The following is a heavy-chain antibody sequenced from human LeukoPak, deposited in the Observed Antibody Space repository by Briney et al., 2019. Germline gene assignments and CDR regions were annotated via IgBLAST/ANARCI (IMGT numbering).Heavy chain of an antibody. CDR2: ISYDGEQK. CDR3: ARGHNSSSSGFYYYYMDV. D-gene: IGHD6-6*01. J-gene: IGHJ6*03. CDR1: GFTFSDHA. Sequence: GGSLRLSCAGSGFTFSDHAFHWVRQGPGKGLEWVAVISYDGEQKFYAASVKGRFTISRDNSKNTMDLQMSSLRADDTAIYYCARGHNSSSSGFYYYYMDVWGRGTTVTVSS. V-gene: IGHV3-30*04.